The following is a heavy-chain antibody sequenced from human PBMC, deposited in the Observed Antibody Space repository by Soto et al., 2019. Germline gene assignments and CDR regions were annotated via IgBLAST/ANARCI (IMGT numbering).Heavy chain of an antibody. CDR2: ISSSGDVT. CDR3: ARDDCSSGSCLLYYYNLDV. CDR1: GFPFSEFY. Sequence: AQLVESGGGLVKPGGSLRLSCAASGFPFSEFYMSWIRQSPGKGLEWVSYISSSGDVTKYADSVKGRFTISRDNARNSLYLLMNSLRDDDSAIYYCARDDCSSGSCLLYYYNLDVWGKGTTVTVS. J-gene: IGHJ6*03. D-gene: IGHD2-15*01. V-gene: IGHV3-11*01.